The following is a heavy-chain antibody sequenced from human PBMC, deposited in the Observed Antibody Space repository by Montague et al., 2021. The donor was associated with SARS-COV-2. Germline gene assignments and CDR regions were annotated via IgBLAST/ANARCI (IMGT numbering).Heavy chain of an antibody. V-gene: IGHV4-39*07. Sequence: SETLSLTCTVSGGSISSSSYYWGWIRQPLGKGLEWIGSIYYSGSTYYNPSLKSRVTISVDTSKNQFSLKLSPVTAADTAVYYCAKLLWFRGGFDYWGQGTLVTVSS. D-gene: IGHD3-10*01. J-gene: IGHJ4*02. CDR2: IYYSGST. CDR3: AKLLWFRGGFDY. CDR1: GGSISSSSYY.